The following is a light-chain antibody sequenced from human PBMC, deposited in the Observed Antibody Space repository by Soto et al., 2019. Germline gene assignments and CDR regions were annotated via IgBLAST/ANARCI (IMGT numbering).Light chain of an antibody. V-gene: IGLV4-60*03. CDR3: ETWDSDTHAV. Sequence: QLVLTQSSSASASLGSSVKLTCTLSSGHSSFVIAWHQQQPGKAPRYLMKLEGSGSYNKGSGVPDRFSGSSSGADRYLTISNLQSADEADYYCETWDSDTHAVFGGGTQLTIL. CDR2: LEGSGSY. J-gene: IGLJ7*01. CDR1: SGHSSFV.